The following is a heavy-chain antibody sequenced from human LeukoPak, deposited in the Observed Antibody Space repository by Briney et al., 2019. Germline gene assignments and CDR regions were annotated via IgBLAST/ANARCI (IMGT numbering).Heavy chain of an antibody. V-gene: IGHV4-4*07. Sequence: SETLSLTCTVSGXSISSYYWSWIRQPAGKGLEWIGRIYTSGSTNYNPSLKSRVTMSIDTSKNQFSLKVSSVTAADTAVYYCARGGYSRGPFDYWGQGTLVTVSS. CDR2: IYTSGST. D-gene: IGHD3-22*01. J-gene: IGHJ4*02. CDR3: ARGGYSRGPFDY. CDR1: GXSISSYY.